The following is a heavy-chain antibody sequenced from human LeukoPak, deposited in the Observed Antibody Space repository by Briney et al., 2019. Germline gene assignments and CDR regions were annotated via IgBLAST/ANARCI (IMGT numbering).Heavy chain of an antibody. J-gene: IGHJ4*02. CDR3: ARSIAARSYFDY. V-gene: IGHV3-30*04. D-gene: IGHD6-6*01. CDR1: GFTFSSYA. CDR2: ISYDGSNK. Sequence: GGSLRLSCAASGFTFSSYAMHRVRQAPGKGLEWVAVISYDGSNKYYADSVKGRFTISRDNSKNTLYLQMNSLRAEDTAVYYCARSIAARSYFDYWGQGTLVTVSS.